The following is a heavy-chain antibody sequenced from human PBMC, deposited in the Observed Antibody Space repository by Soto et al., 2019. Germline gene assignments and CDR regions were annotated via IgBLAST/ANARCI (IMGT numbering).Heavy chain of an antibody. CDR2: ISSSGVNT. Sequence: EVQLLESGGGLVQPGGSLRLSCSASGFSFSTYAMGWFRQPPGKGLEWVSSISSSGVNTYNADSVKGRFTISRDNSEKTLYLQMNSLRAEDTAVYYCAKDHRVVTTGDALDIWGQGTLVTVSS. CDR3: AKDHRVVTTGDALDI. CDR1: GFSFSTYA. V-gene: IGHV3-23*01. J-gene: IGHJ3*02. D-gene: IGHD2-15*01.